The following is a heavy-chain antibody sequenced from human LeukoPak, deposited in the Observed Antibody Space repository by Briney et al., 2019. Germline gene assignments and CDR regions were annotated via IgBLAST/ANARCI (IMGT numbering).Heavy chain of an antibody. CDR2: INHSGSD. D-gene: IGHD3-10*01. J-gene: IGHJ5*01. V-gene: IGHV4-34*01. CDR3: ATRAPVVIIKTWFES. Sequence: AEPLSLTCAVYDGSFSGSYCTWIRQPPGKGLEWLGGINHSGSDNYNPSLKTRVTISLDTSKNQFSLTLSSVTSAHTAVYYCATRAPVVIIKTWFESCGQGTLVTVSS. CDR1: DGSFSGSY.